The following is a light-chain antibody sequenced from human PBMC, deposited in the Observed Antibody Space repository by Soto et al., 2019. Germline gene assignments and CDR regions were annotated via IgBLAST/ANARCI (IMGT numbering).Light chain of an antibody. Sequence: DIQMTQSPSSLSASVGDRVNMTCRASRSISRYLSWYQQKPGKAPNLLIYAASSLQSGGPSRFSGAGSGTDFTLTIGNLPPEDFAIYYCKQSYSSQWTFGQGTKVEI. V-gene: IGKV1-39*01. J-gene: IGKJ1*01. CDR1: RSISRY. CDR3: KQSYSSQWT. CDR2: AAS.